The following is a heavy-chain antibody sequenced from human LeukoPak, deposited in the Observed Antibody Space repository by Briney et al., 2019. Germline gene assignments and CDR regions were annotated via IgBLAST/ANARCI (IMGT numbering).Heavy chain of an antibody. D-gene: IGHD3-22*01. CDR1: GGSISSGYY. Sequence: SETLSLTCTVSGGSISSGYYWGWIRQPPGKGLEWIGSIYHSGSTYYNPSLKSRVTISVDTSKNQFSLKLSSVTAADTAVYYCARQKGYYYDSKGPYFDYWGQGTLVTVSS. V-gene: IGHV4-38-2*02. J-gene: IGHJ4*02. CDR2: IYHSGST. CDR3: ARQKGYYYDSKGPYFDY.